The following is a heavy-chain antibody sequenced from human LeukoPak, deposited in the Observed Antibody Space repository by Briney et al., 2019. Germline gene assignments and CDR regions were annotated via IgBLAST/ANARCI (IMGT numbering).Heavy chain of an antibody. Sequence: SVKVSCKASGGTFSSYAISWVRQAPGQGLEWMGGIIPIFGTANYAQRFQGRVTITADESTSTAYMELSSLRSEDTAVYYCARNYDSSGYSYNWFDPWGQGTLVTVSS. J-gene: IGHJ5*02. CDR3: ARNYDSSGYSYNWFDP. CDR1: GGTFSSYA. D-gene: IGHD3-22*01. CDR2: IIPIFGTA. V-gene: IGHV1-69*13.